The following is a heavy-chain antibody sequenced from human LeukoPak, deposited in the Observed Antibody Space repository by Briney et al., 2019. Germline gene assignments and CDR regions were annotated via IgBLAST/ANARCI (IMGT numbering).Heavy chain of an antibody. D-gene: IGHD7-27*01. Sequence: WASVKVSCKASGYTFTSYDINWVRQATGQGLEWMGWMSPNSGNTGYAQKFQGRVTMTRSTSMSTAYMELSSLRSEDTAVYYCVRGPPNWGYDYWGQGTLVTVSS. CDR3: VRGPPNWGYDY. J-gene: IGHJ4*02. CDR1: GYTFTSYD. CDR2: MSPNSGNT. V-gene: IGHV1-8*01.